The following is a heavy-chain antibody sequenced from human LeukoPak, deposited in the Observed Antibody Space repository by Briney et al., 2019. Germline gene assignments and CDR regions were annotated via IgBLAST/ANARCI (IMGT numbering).Heavy chain of an antibody. V-gene: IGHV3-53*05. Sequence: GGSLRLSCAASGITVSTNYMSWVRQAPGKGLEWVSIIYSGGATYYADSVKGRFTISRENSKNTLWLQMNSLRAEDTALYYCAKFVSIAAAGPGWRDYWGQGTLVTVSS. CDR2: IYSGGAT. CDR1: GITVSTNY. J-gene: IGHJ4*02. D-gene: IGHD6-13*01. CDR3: AKFVSIAAAGPGWRDY.